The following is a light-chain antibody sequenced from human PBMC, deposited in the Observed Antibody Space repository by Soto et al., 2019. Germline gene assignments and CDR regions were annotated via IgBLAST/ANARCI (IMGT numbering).Light chain of an antibody. CDR1: RSNIGAGYD. CDR2: GNN. Sequence: QSALTQPPSVSGAPGQRVIISCTGSRSNIGAGYDLHWYQQLPGSVPKLLIDGNNNRPSGAPDRFSASKSATSASLAITGLRADDEADYYCQSYDSSLSGLVFGGGTKLTVL. CDR3: QSYDSSLSGLV. J-gene: IGLJ2*01. V-gene: IGLV1-40*01.